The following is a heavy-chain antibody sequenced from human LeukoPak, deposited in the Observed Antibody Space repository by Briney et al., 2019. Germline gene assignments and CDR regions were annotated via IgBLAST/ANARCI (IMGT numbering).Heavy chain of an antibody. Sequence: GGSLRLSCAASGFTVSSNYMSWVRQAPGKGLEWVGFIRSKAYGGTTEYAASVKGRFTISRDDSKSIAYLQMNSPKTEDTAVYYCTRVVGAIQYGRVDYWGQGTLVTVSS. V-gene: IGHV3-49*04. CDR1: GFTVSSNY. J-gene: IGHJ4*02. CDR2: IRSKAYGGTT. CDR3: TRVVGAIQYGRVDY. D-gene: IGHD1-26*01.